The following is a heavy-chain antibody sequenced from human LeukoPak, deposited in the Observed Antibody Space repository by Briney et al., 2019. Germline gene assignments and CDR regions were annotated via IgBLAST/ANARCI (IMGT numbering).Heavy chain of an antibody. D-gene: IGHD3-10*01. CDR3: AKAGYGSGSYLRYYYYGMDV. CDR1: GLSLNTAGVG. J-gene: IGHJ6*02. CDR2: IYWDDDK. Sequence: SGPTLVKPTQTLTLTCTLSGLSLNTAGVGVGWIRQPPGKALEWLALIYWDDDKRYNPSLKTRLTITKDTSKDQVVLTVTNMDPVDTATYYCAKAGYGSGSYLRYYYYGMDVWGQGTTVTVSS. V-gene: IGHV2-5*02.